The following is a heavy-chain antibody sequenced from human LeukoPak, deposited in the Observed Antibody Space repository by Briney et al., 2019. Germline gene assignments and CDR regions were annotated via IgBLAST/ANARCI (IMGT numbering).Heavy chain of an antibody. V-gene: IGHV3-7*01. J-gene: IGHJ4*02. Sequence: PGGSLRLSCAASGFSFCSYWMSWVRQAPGKGLEWVANIKQDGGEKYYVDSVKGRFTISRDNAKNSLYLEMNTLRAEDTAVYYCARDKIVGATVLDYWGQGTLVTVSS. D-gene: IGHD1-26*01. CDR3: ARDKIVGATVLDY. CDR1: GFSFCSYW. CDR2: IKQDGGEK.